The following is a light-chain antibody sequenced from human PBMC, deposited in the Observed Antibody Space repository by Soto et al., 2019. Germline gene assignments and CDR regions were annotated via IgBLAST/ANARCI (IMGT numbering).Light chain of an antibody. J-gene: IGKJ5*01. CDR1: QSIRSQ. V-gene: IGKV3-11*01. CDR2: DAS. Sequence: EVVLTQSPDTLSLSPGERATLFCRASQSIRSQLAWYQQKPGQPPRLLICDASNRATGVPTRFSGSGSGTAFTLSITSLPTEDFAVYYCQQRCEWPLTFGQGTRLEI. CDR3: QQRCEWPLT.